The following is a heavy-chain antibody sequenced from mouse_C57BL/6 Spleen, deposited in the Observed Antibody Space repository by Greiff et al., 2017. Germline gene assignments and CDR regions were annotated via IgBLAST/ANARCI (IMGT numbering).Heavy chain of an antibody. CDR2: LSAGGSYT. CDR3: ARDGDGTRFDY. CDR1: GFTFSSSA. Sequence: EVHLVESGGGLVKPGGSLKLSCAASGFTFSSSAMSWVRQTPEQRLEWVATLSAGGSYTYYPDNVKGRFTLSIDNAKNNLYLQLSHLKSEDTAMYYCARDGDGTRFDYWGQVTTLTVSS. J-gene: IGHJ2*01. V-gene: IGHV5-4*01. D-gene: IGHD2-1*01.